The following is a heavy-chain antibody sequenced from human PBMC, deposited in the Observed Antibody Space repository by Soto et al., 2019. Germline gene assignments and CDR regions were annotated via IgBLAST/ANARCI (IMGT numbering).Heavy chain of an antibody. J-gene: IGHJ4*02. CDR3: ARDRTGTAQFDY. D-gene: IGHD1-7*01. V-gene: IGHV4-30-4*01. CDR1: GGSIISGDYY. Sequence: PSETLSLTCTFSGGSIISGDYYWSWIRQPPGKGLEWIGYIYYSGSTYYNPSLKSRVTISVDTSKNQFSLKLSSVTAADTAVYYCARDRTGTAQFDYWGQGTLVTVSS. CDR2: IYYSGST.